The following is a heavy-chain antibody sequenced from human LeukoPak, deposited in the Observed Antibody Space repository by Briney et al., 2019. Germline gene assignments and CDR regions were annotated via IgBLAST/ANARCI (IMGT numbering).Heavy chain of an antibody. Sequence: GGSLRLSCAASGFTFSSYGMSWVRQAPGKGLEWVSTISGSGGSTYYADSVKGRLTISRDNAKNSLYLQMNSLRAEDTAVYYCAELGITMIGGVWGKGTTVTISS. CDR2: ISGSGGST. V-gene: IGHV3-23*01. CDR3: AELGITMIGGV. CDR1: GFTFSSYG. D-gene: IGHD3-10*02. J-gene: IGHJ6*04.